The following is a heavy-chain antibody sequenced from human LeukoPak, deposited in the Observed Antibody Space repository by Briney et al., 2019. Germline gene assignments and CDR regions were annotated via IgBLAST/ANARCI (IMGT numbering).Heavy chain of an antibody. V-gene: IGHV3-74*01. CDR1: GFTFSDYW. CDR3: ASALTTVTPDFHY. CDR2: IDTDGSSA. Sequence: GGSLRLSCAASGFTFSDYWMHWVRQAPGKGLVWVSRIDTDGSSATYADSVKGRFTISRDNAKNTVYLQMNSLRVEDTGVYYCASALTTVTPDFHYWGQGTLVTVS. D-gene: IGHD4-17*01. J-gene: IGHJ4*02.